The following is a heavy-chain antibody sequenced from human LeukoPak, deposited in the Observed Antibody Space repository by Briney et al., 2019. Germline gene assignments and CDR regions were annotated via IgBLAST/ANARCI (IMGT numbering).Heavy chain of an antibody. CDR2: IIPIFGTA. D-gene: IGHD2-2*02. Sequence: ASVKVSCKASGYTFTAYYMHWVRQAPGQGLEWMGGIIPIFGTANYAQKFQGRVTITADESTSTAYMELSSLRSEDTAVYYCASGYCSSTSCYSLDYWGQGTLVTVSS. CDR1: GYTFTAYY. CDR3: ASGYCSSTSCYSLDY. J-gene: IGHJ4*02. V-gene: IGHV1-69*13.